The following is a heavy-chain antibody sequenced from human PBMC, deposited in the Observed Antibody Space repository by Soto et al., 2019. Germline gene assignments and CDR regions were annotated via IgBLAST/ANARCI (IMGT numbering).Heavy chain of an antibody. Sequence: GESLKISCAASGFTFSSYGMHWVRQAPGKGLEWVAVIWYDGSNKYYADSVKGRFTISRDNSKNTLYLQMNSLRAEDTAVYYCARDPATHLYAFDIWGQGTMVTVTS. J-gene: IGHJ3*02. V-gene: IGHV3-33*08. CDR3: ARDPATHLYAFDI. CDR1: GFTFSSYG. D-gene: IGHD1-26*01. CDR2: IWYDGSNK.